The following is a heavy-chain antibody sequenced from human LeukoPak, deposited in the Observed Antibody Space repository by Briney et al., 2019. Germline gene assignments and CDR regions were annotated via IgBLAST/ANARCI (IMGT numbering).Heavy chain of an antibody. Sequence: SETLSLTCTVSGGSISGYYWSWIRQPAGKGLECIGRIYTSGSTNYNPSLKSRVTMSVDTSKNQFSLNLSSVTAADTAVYYCARDSSRTCDYWGQGTLVTVSS. V-gene: IGHV4-4*07. CDR1: GGSISGYY. CDR3: ARDSSRTCDY. CDR2: IYTSGST. J-gene: IGHJ4*02.